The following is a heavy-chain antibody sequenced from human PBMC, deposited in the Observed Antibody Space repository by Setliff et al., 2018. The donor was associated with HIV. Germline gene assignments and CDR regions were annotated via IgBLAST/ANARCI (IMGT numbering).Heavy chain of an antibody. Sequence: NPSETLSLTCTVSGGSISGSNYYWGWIRQPPGKGLERVGSIYYSGSTYYSPSLKSRVTVSLDMSKNQFSLKLTSVTAADTAVYYCARGPYYYNSSGQISAEYFQHWGQGTLVTVSS. V-gene: IGHV4-39*01. CDR2: IYYSGST. J-gene: IGHJ1*01. CDR3: ARGPYYYNSSGQISAEYFQH. D-gene: IGHD3-22*01. CDR1: GGSISGSNYY.